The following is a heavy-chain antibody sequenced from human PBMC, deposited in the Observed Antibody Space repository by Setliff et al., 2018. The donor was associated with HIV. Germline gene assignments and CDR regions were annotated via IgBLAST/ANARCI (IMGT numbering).Heavy chain of an antibody. D-gene: IGHD3-3*01. CDR2: ISSNGGST. J-gene: IGHJ6*02. V-gene: IGHV3-64*01. Sequence: GGSLRLSCAASGFTFSSYAMHWVRQAPGKGLEYVSTISSNGGSTYYANFVKGRFTISRDNSKNTLYLQMGRLRAEDTAVYSCARDQFDFWSGYQFFYGMDVWGQGTTVTVSS. CDR1: GFTFSSYA. CDR3: ARDQFDFWSGYQFFYGMDV.